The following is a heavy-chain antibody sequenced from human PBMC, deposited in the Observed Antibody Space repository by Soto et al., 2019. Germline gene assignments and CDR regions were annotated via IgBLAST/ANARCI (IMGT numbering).Heavy chain of an antibody. Sequence: QVQLVESGGGVVQPGRSLRLSCAASGFTFSSYAMHWVRQAPGKGLEWVAVVSYEGSNKYYSDSVKGRFTISRDNSKNTLYQQMNSLRAEGTAVYYGARDKPEAAGTPYYYYGMDVWGQGTTVTVSS. CDR1: GFTFSSYA. V-gene: IGHV3-30-3*01. J-gene: IGHJ6*02. D-gene: IGHD6-13*01. CDR3: ARDKPEAAGTPYYYYGMDV. CDR2: VSYEGSNK.